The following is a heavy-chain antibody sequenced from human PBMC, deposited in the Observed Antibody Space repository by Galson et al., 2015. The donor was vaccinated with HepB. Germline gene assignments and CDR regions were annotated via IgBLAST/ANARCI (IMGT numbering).Heavy chain of an antibody. CDR1: GGSFSGYY. V-gene: IGHV4-34*01. D-gene: IGHD6-13*01. CDR2: INHSGST. J-gene: IGHJ6*02. CDR3: ARGSSSWYRTYYYYGMDV. Sequence: SETLSLTCAVYGGSFSGYYWSWIRQPPGKGLEWIGEINHSGSTNYNPSLKSRVTISVDTSKNQFSLKLSSVTAADTAVYYCARGSSSWYRTYYYYGMDVWGQGTTVTVSS.